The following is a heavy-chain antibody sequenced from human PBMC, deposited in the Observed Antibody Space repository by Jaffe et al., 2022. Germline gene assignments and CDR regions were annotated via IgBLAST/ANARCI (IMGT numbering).Heavy chain of an antibody. CDR3: ARFAFHRPNIAARPVGLYYMDV. V-gene: IGHV1-18*01. CDR2: ISAYNGNT. J-gene: IGHJ6*03. Sequence: QVQLVQSGAEVKKPGASVKVSCKASGYTFTSYGISWVRQAPGQGLEWMGWISAYNGNTNYAQKLQGRVTMTTDTSTSTAYMELRSLRSDDTAVYYCARFAFHRPNIAARPVGLYYMDVWGKGTTVTVSS. CDR1: GYTFTSYG. D-gene: IGHD6-6*01.